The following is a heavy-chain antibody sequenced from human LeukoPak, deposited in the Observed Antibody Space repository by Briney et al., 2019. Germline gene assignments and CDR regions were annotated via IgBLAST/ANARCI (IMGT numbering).Heavy chain of an antibody. Sequence: GRSLRLSCAASGFTFTNYAIHWVRQAPGKGLEWVAVISFDGGNKYYADSVKGRFTSSRDNSKNTLYLQMNSLRPEDTAVYYCARDGVQQWLSYYFEYWGQGTLVTVSS. V-gene: IGHV3-30*04. CDR3: ARDGVQQWLSYYFEY. J-gene: IGHJ4*02. CDR2: ISFDGGNK. D-gene: IGHD5-18*01. CDR1: GFTFTNYA.